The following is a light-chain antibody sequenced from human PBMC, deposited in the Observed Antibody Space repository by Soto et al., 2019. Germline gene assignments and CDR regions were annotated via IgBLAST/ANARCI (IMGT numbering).Light chain of an antibody. V-gene: IGKV1-9*01. CDR1: QGISSY. Sequence: IQLTQSPSSLSASVGDRVTITCRASQGISSYLAWYQQKPGKAPKLLIYAASTLQSGVPSRFSGSGSGTDFTLTLRSLQPEDFATYYCQQLNSHPRTFGQGTKVEIK. J-gene: IGKJ1*01. CDR3: QQLNSHPRT. CDR2: AAS.